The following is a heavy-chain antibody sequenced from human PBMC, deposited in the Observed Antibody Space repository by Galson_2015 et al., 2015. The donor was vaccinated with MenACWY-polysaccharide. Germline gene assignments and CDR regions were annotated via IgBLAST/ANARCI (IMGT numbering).Heavy chain of an antibody. CDR3: ARLDSSGPDDF. Sequence: ETLSLPCPVSGGSISSSSYYWGWIRRPPGQGLEWIGSIYYSGSPNYNPSLKSRVTISLDTSKNQFFLKLSSGTAADTALYYCARLDSSGPDDFWGQGTLVTVSS. D-gene: IGHD3-22*01. J-gene: IGHJ4*02. V-gene: IGHV4-39*01. CDR1: GGSISSSSYY. CDR2: IYYSGSP.